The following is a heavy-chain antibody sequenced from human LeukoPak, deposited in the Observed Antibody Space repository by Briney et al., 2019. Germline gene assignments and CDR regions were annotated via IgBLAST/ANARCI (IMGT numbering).Heavy chain of an antibody. J-gene: IGHJ5*02. CDR1: GFTFSSYG. V-gene: IGHV3-30*02. Sequence: GGSLRLSCAASGFTFSSYGMHWVRQAPGKGLEWVAFIRYDGSNKYYADSVKGRFTISRDNSKNTLYLQMNSLRAEDTAVYYCARPLSKLSWIDPWGQGTLVTVSS. CDR3: ARPLSKLSWIDP. CDR2: IRYDGSNK. D-gene: IGHD2/OR15-2a*01.